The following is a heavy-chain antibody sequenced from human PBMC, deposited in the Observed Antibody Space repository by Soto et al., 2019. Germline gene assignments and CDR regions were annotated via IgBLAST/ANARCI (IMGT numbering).Heavy chain of an antibody. CDR2: IKQDGSEK. CDR1: GFTFSSYW. CDR3: ARDRNVDIVATIFDY. V-gene: IGHV3-7*03. D-gene: IGHD5-12*01. Sequence: GGSLRLSCAASGFTFSSYWMSWVRQAPGKGLEWVANIKQDGSEKYYVDSVKGRFTISRDNAKNSLYLQMNSLRAEDTAVYYCARDRNVDIVATIFDYWGQGTLVTV. J-gene: IGHJ4*02.